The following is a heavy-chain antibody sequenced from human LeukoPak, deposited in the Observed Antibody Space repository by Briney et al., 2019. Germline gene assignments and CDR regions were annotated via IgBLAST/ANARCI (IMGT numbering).Heavy chain of an antibody. CDR1: GYTFTGYY. CDR3: ARGYYDSSGYWLVPGGYYYYYYMDV. J-gene: IGHJ6*03. Sequence: ASVKVSCKASGYTFTGYYMHWVRQAPGQGLEWMGWINPNSGGTNYAQKFQGRVTMTRDTSISTAYMELSRLRSDDTAVYYCARGYYDSSGYWLVPGGYYYYYYMDVWGKGTTVTVSS. D-gene: IGHD3-22*01. CDR2: INPNSGGT. V-gene: IGHV1-2*02.